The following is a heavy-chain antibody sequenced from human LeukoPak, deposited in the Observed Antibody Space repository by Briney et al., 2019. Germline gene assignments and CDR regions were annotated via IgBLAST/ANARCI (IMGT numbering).Heavy chain of an antibody. D-gene: IGHD4-17*01. J-gene: IGHJ4*02. CDR3: TRVGRKGTVTTWGY. CDR2: IRSKAYGGTA. V-gene: IGHV3-49*04. CDR1: GFTFGDYA. Sequence: GESLRLSCTASGFTFGDYAMSWVRQAPGKGLEWVGFIRSKAYGGTAEYAASVKGRFTISRDDSKSIAYLQMNSLKTEDTAVYYCTRVGRKGTVTTWGYWGQGTLVTVSS.